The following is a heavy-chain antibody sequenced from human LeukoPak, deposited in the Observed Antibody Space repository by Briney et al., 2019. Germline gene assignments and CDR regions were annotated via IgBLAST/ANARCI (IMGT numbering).Heavy chain of an antibody. V-gene: IGHV3-30*18. D-gene: IGHD4-17*01. J-gene: IGHJ6*02. CDR1: GFTFSSYG. CDR3: AKDLQHYGGYRYYYYGMDV. CDR2: ISYDGSNK. Sequence: GGSLRLSCAASGFTFSSYGMHWVRQAPGKGLEWVAVISYDGSNKYYADSVKGRFTISRDNSKNTLYLQMNSLRAEDTAVYYCAKDLQHYGGYRYYYYGMDVWGQGTTVTVSS.